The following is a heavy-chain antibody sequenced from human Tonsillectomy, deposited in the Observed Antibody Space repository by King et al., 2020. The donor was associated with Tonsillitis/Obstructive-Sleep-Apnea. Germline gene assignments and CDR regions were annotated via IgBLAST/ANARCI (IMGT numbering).Heavy chain of an antibody. J-gene: IGHJ4*02. Sequence: VQLQQWGAGLLKPSETLSLTCAVYGGSFSGYYWSWIRQPPGKGLEWIGEINQSGSTNYKPSLKSRVTISVDTSRNQFSLKLSSITAADTAVYYCALFTSSWSGGFDSWGQGTLVTVSS. CDR3: ALFTSSWSGGFDS. D-gene: IGHD6-13*01. CDR2: INQSGST. CDR1: GGSFSGYY. V-gene: IGHV4-34*01.